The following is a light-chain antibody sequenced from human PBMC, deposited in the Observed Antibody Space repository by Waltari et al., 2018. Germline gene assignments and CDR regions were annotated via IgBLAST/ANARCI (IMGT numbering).Light chain of an antibody. CDR1: TSDVGGYDF. Sequence: QSALTQPRSVSGSPGQSVTISCTGTTSDVGGYDFVSWYQQHPGKAPKLIIYYVSQRPSGGPGRFSGSKSGNTASLTITGLRDDDEAEYFCCSHGGFDTFWVFGGGTKVIVL. J-gene: IGLJ3*02. CDR3: CSHGGFDTFWV. CDR2: YVS. V-gene: IGLV2-11*01.